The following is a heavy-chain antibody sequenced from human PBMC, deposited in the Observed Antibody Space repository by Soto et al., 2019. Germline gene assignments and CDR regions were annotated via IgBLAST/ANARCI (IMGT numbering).Heavy chain of an antibody. D-gene: IGHD6-19*01. Sequence: QVQLQESGPGLVKPSQTLSLTCTVSGGSISSGGYYWSWIRQHPGKGLEWIGCIYYSGSTYYNPSLKSRVTISVDTSKNQFSLKLSSVTAADTAVYYCARYSSGWYEKGAFDIWGQGTMVTVSS. J-gene: IGHJ3*02. CDR2: IYYSGST. CDR3: ARYSSGWYEKGAFDI. V-gene: IGHV4-31*03. CDR1: GGSISSGGYY.